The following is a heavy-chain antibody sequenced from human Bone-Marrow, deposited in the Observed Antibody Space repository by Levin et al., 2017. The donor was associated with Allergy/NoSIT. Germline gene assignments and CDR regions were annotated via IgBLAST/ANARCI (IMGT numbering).Heavy chain of an antibody. CDR3: AKEGNYGLEFYFMDV. CDR1: GFTFDDYA. CDR2: IGRNSGNK. J-gene: IGHJ6*03. V-gene: IGHV3-9*01. D-gene: IGHD1-7*01. Sequence: PGGSLRLSCAASGFTFDDYAMHWVRQAPGKGLEWVASIGRNSGNKGYADSVRGRFTISRDNVNNSLYLEMNSLRGDDTALYYCAKEGNYGLEFYFMDVWGKGTMVTVSS.